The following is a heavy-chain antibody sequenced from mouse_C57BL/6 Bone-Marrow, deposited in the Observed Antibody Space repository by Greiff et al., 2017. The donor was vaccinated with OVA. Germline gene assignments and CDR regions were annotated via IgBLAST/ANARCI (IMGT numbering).Heavy chain of an antibody. CDR1: GFTFSSYA. J-gene: IGHJ2*01. Sequence: EVQRVESGEGLVKPGGSLKLSCAASGFTFSSYAMSWVRQTPEKRLEWVAYISSGGDYIYYADTVKGRFTISRDNARNTLYLQMSSLKSEDTAMYYCTRTITTVVPSDYWGQGTTLTVSS. CDR2: ISSGGDYI. V-gene: IGHV5-9-1*02. CDR3: TRTITTVVPSDY. D-gene: IGHD1-1*01.